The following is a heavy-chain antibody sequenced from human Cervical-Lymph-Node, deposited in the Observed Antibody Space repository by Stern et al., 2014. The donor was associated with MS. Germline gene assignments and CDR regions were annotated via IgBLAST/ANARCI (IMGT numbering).Heavy chain of an antibody. CDR2: IYPGDYHI. V-gene: IGHV5-51*01. J-gene: IGHJ5*02. CDR3: ARHLPYSDYWSRNPRRGWFDP. Sequence: EVQLVESGAEVKKPGESLKISCRASGYSFNSYWIGWGRQMPGKGLEWMGIIYPGDYHITSSPSFQGQVTISADKSISTAYLQWSSLEASDTAMYYCARHLPYSDYWSRNPRRGWFDPWGQGTLVTVSS. CDR1: GYSFNSYW. D-gene: IGHD3-3*01.